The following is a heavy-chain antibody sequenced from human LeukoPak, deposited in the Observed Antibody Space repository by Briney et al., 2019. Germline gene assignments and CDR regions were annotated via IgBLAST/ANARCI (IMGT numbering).Heavy chain of an antibody. CDR2: INHSGST. J-gene: IGHJ4*02. V-gene: IGHV4-34*01. Sequence: EINHSGSTNYNPSLKSRVTISVDTSKNQFSLKLSSVTAADTAVYYCARSGPTPSVLFDYWGQGTLVTVSS. D-gene: IGHD2-15*01. CDR3: ARSGPTPSVLFDY.